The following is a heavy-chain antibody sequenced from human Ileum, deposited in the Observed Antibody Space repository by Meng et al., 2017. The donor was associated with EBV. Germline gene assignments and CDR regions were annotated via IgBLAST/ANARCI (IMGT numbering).Heavy chain of an antibody. CDR2: IYYSGST. CDR3: ARDPAYPRGLFDS. Sequence: QLQLQGAGPGLVKPSETLYLPRTVSCGSSSSYYWSWIRQPPGKGLEWIGYIYYSGSTNYNPSLKSRVTISVDTSKNLFSLNLSSVTAADTAVYYCARDPAYPRGLFDSWGQGTLVTVSS. V-gene: IGHV4-59*12. D-gene: IGHD3-10*01. CDR1: CGSSSSYY. J-gene: IGHJ4*02.